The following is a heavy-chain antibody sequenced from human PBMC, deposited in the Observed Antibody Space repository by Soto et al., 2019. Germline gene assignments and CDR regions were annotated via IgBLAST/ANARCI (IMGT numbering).Heavy chain of an antibody. CDR3: AKREGNTYGLFH. Sequence: EVQLVESGGGLVQPGGSLRLSCAASGFSFSSYWIHWVRQAPGKGLVWVSRIKTDGGSTDYADSVKGRFTISRDNAKNTLYLQMNSLSAEDTAVYYCAKREGNTYGLFHWGQGTLVTVSS. CDR2: IKTDGGST. D-gene: IGHD5-18*01. V-gene: IGHV3-74*01. CDR1: GFSFSSYW. J-gene: IGHJ4*02.